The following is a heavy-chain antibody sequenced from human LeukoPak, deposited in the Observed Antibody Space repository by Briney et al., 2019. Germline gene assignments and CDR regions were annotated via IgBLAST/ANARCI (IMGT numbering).Heavy chain of an antibody. V-gene: IGHV4-59*01. J-gene: IGHJ5*02. CDR2: IYYSGST. D-gene: IGHD6-13*01. CDR3: ARFSVAAAGTGWFDP. Sequence: ASETLSLTCTVSGVSISSYYRSWIRQPPGKGLELIGYIYYSGSTNYNPSLKSRVTISIDTSKNQLSLKLSSVTAADTAVYYCARFSVAAAGTGWFDPWGQGTLVTVSA. CDR1: GVSISSYY.